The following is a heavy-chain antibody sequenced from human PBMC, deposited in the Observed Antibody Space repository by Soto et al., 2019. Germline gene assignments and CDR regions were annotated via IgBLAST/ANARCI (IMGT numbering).Heavy chain of an antibody. CDR2: IYPGDSDT. CDR3: ARGLRFFDWLSPDYGMDV. Sequence: GESLKISCRDSGHLFTTYWIGWVRQMPGKGLEWMGIIYPGDSDTRYSPSFQGQVTISADKSISTSYLQWSSLKASDSAMYYCARGLRFFDWLSPDYGMDVWGQGTTVTVSS. J-gene: IGHJ6*02. V-gene: IGHV5-51*01. D-gene: IGHD3-9*01. CDR1: GHLFTTYW.